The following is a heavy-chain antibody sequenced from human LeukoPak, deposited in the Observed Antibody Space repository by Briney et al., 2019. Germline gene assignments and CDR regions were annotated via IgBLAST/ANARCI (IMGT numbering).Heavy chain of an antibody. V-gene: IGHV3-38-3*01. D-gene: IGHD3-10*01. CDR1: GFTISSNE. CDR3: KNGNGSGSSLTWWVY. J-gene: IGHJ4*02. Sequence: PGXSVRLSGAASGFTISSNEMSWVRQAPGKGREWGSSISRGSTSYADSRNGRFTISRDNSKNTLHLQMNSLRAEDTAVYYCKNGNGSGSSLTWWVYWGQGTLVTVSS. CDR2: ISRGST.